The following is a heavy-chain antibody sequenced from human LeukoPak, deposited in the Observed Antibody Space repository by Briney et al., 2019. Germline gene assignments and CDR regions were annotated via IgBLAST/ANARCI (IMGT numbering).Heavy chain of an antibody. Sequence: GESLKIPCKGSGYSFTNYWIGWVRQMPGKGLEWMGIIYPGDSDTRYSPSFQGQVTISADKSISTAYLQWSSLKASDTAMYYCARHPSPEIIVNFDYWGQGTLVTVSS. CDR1: GYSFTNYW. J-gene: IGHJ4*02. CDR2: IYPGDSDT. D-gene: IGHD2/OR15-2a*01. CDR3: ARHPSPEIIVNFDY. V-gene: IGHV5-51*01.